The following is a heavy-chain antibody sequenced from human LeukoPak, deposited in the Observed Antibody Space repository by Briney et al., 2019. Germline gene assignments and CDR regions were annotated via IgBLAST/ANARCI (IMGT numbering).Heavy chain of an antibody. CDR2: MNPNSGNT. Sequence: ASVKVSCKASGGTFTSYDINWVRQATGQGLEWMGWMNPNSGNTGYAQKFQGRVAMTRNTSISTAYMELSSLRSEDTAVYYCARSDEQYSSSYGLIDPWGQGTLVTVSS. CDR1: GGTFTSYD. D-gene: IGHD6-13*01. J-gene: IGHJ5*02. V-gene: IGHV1-8*01. CDR3: ARSDEQYSSSYGLIDP.